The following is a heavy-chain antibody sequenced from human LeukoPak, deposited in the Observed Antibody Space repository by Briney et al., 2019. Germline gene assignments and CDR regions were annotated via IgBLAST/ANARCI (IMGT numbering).Heavy chain of an antibody. CDR3: AIHADYYDSKYFDY. V-gene: IGHV4-59*01. CDR2: IYYSGST. J-gene: IGHJ4*02. CDR1: GGSISSYY. Sequence: SETLSLTYTVSGGSISSYYWSWIRQPPGKGLGWIGYIYYSGSTNYNPSLKSRVTISVDTSKNQFSLKLSSVTAADTAVYYCAIHADYYDSKYFDYWGQGTLVTVSS. D-gene: IGHD3-22*01.